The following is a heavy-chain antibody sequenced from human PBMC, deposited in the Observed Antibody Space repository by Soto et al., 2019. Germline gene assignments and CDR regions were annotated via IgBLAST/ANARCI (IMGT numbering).Heavy chain of an antibody. CDR3: ARAYSGSYYRLAFDI. Sequence: QLQLQESGPGLVKPSETLSLTCTVSGGSISSSSYYWGWIRQPPGKGLEWIGSIYYSGSTYYNPSLKSRVSISVDTSKNQFSLKLSSVTAADTAVYYCARAYSGSYYRLAFDIWGQGTMVTVSS. CDR1: GGSISSSSYY. D-gene: IGHD1-26*01. V-gene: IGHV4-39*01. J-gene: IGHJ3*02. CDR2: IYYSGST.